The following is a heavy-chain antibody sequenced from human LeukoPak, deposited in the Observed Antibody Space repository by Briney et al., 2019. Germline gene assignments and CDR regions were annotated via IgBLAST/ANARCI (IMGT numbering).Heavy chain of an antibody. Sequence: PGGSLRLSCAASGFTFSSYSMNWVRQAPGKGLEWVSYISSSGSTIYYADSVKGRFTISRDNAKNSLYLQMNSLRAEDTAVYYCARDPDSSGWGAFDIWGQGTMVTVSS. J-gene: IGHJ3*02. V-gene: IGHV3-48*04. CDR3: ARDPDSSGWGAFDI. CDR1: GFTFSSYS. CDR2: ISSSGSTI. D-gene: IGHD6-19*01.